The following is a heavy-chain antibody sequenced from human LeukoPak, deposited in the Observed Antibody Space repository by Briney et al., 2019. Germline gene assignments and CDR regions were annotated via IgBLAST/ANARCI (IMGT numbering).Heavy chain of an antibody. CDR2: ISYDGSNK. D-gene: IGHD6-19*01. CDR1: GFTFSSYG. V-gene: IGHV3-30*18. CDR3: AKDRPKAVAGPYYFDY. J-gene: IGHJ4*02. Sequence: GRSLRLSCAASGFTFSSYGMHWVRQAPGKGLEWVAVISYDGSNKYYADSVKGRFTISRDNSKNTLYLRMNSLRAEDTAVYYCAKDRPKAVAGPYYFDYWGQGTLVTVSS.